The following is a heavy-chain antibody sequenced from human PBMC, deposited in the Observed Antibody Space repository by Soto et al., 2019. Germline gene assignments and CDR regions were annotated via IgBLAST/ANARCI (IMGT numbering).Heavy chain of an antibody. J-gene: IGHJ6*02. CDR3: ARDAEYSGNGMEV. CDR1: EFTFSNYG. V-gene: IGHV3-33*01. D-gene: IGHD3-10*01. CDR2: ILNDGSNR. Sequence: QVQLVESGGGVVQPGRSLRLSCAASEFTFSNYGMHWVRQAPGKGLEWVAVILNDGSNRYHADSVKDRFTISRDNSKNTLYLQMNSLRAEETAVYYCARDAEYSGNGMEVWGQGTTVTVS.